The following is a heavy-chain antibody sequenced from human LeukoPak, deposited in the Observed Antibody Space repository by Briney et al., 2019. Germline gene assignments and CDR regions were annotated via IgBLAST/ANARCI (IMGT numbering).Heavy chain of an antibody. D-gene: IGHD6-19*01. CDR1: GFTFSSYG. J-gene: IGHJ4*02. CDR3: ARAHSSGLLADY. Sequence: GGSLRLSCAASGFTFSSYGMHWVRQAPGKGLEWVAVIWYDGSNKYYADSVKGRFTISRDNSKNTLYLQMNSLRAEDTAVYYCARAHSSGLLADYWGQGTLVTVSS. CDR2: IWYDGSNK. V-gene: IGHV3-33*01.